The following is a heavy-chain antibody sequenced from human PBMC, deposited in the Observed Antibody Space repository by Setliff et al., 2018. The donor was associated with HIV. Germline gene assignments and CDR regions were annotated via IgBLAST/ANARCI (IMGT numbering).Heavy chain of an antibody. V-gene: IGHV3-23*01. CDR2: ISGSGDST. CDR3: AKDYTPTFWEYNWFDV. CDR1: GFTFNYHA. D-gene: IGHD3-16*01. J-gene: IGHJ5*02. Sequence: GESLKISCAASGFTFNYHAMTWVRQAPGKGLEWVSGISGSGDSTFYAHSVKGRFTISRDNSRDTLYLEMNNLRAEDTALYYCAKDYTPTFWEYNWFDVWGQGAQVTVSS.